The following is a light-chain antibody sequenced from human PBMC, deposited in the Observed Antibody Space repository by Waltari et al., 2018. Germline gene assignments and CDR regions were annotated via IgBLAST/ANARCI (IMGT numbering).Light chain of an antibody. CDR1: QSLVFSDGNTY. Sequence: DVVMTQSPLSLPVTLGQPASIPCRSSQSLVFSDGNTYLNWFPQRPGQSPRRLIYQVSDRDSGVPDRFSGSGSGTDFTLKISRVEAEDVGLYYCMQGTHWPWTFGQGTKVEIK. J-gene: IGKJ1*01. CDR2: QVS. CDR3: MQGTHWPWT. V-gene: IGKV2-30*01.